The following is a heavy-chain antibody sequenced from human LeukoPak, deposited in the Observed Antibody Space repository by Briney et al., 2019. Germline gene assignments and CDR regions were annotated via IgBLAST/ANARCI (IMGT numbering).Heavy chain of an antibody. CDR3: AKGDSNWFSDY. J-gene: IGHJ4*02. V-gene: IGHV3-23*01. D-gene: IGHD6-13*01. CDR2: MSSTGDNT. Sequence: PGGSLRLSCAASGSTFSSYAMSWVRQAPGKGLEWVSSMSSTGDNTYYADSVKGRFTISRDNSKNTLYVQMNSLRAEDTAVYYCAKGDSNWFSDYWGQGTLVTVSS. CDR1: GSTFSSYA.